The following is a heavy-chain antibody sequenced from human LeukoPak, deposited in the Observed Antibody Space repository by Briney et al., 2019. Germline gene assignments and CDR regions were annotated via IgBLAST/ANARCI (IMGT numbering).Heavy chain of an antibody. V-gene: IGHV4-34*01. CDR1: GGSFSGYY. J-gene: IGHJ5*02. CDR2: INHSGST. D-gene: IGHD2-15*01. CDR3: ARGRPIRGVVVVAASYSRWFDP. Sequence: SETLSLTCAVYGGSFSGYYWSWIRQPPGKGLEWIGEINHSGSTNYNPSLKSRVTISVDTSKNQSSLKLSSVTAADTAVYYCARGRPIRGVVVVAASYSRWFDPWGQGTLVTVSS.